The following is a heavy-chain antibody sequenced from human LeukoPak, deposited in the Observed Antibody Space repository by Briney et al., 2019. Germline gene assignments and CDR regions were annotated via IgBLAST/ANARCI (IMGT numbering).Heavy chain of an antibody. J-gene: IGHJ4*02. CDR3: AREGPYCSGGTCYRKYFFDY. D-gene: IGHD2-15*01. CDR1: GFTVSSND. Sequence: GGSLRLSCAASGFTVSSNDMSWVRQAPGKGLEWVSLIYSGGSTYYADSLKGRFTISRENSKNTLYLQMNSLRAEDTAVYYCAREGPYCSGGTCYRKYFFDYWGQGTLVTVSS. V-gene: IGHV3-53*01. CDR2: IYSGGST.